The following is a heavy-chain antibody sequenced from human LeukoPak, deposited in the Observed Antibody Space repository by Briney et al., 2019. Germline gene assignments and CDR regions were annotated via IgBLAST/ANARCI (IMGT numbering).Heavy chain of an antibody. CDR3: AQTTAGRYEY. J-gene: IGHJ4*02. Sequence: PGGSLRLSCAASGFTFSSYAMSWVRQVPGKGLEWVSAISGTGGSTYYADSAKGRFTISRDNSKNTLYLQLNSLRADDTAVYYCAQTTAGRYEYWGQGTLVTVSA. CDR2: ISGTGGST. D-gene: IGHD1-26*01. CDR1: GFTFSSYA. V-gene: IGHV3-23*01.